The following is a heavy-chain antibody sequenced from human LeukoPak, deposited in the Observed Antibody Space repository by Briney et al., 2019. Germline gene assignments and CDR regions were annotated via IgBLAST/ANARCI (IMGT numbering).Heavy chain of an antibody. D-gene: IGHD3-9*01. CDR1: GGSIGTYY. CDR2: IYVTGN. CDR3: ARGDILTGYYSRRYFDY. Sequence: SETLSLTCTVSGGSIGTYYWSWVRQSPGKGLEWIGYIYVTGNRYNPYLQSRVTISVDTSRNQFFLKMSSVTAADTAVYYCARGDILTGYYSRRYFDYWGQGTLVTVSS. V-gene: IGHV4-59*12. J-gene: IGHJ4*02.